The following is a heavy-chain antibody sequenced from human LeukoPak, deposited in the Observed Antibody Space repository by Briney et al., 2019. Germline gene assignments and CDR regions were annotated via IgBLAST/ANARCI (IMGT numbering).Heavy chain of an antibody. CDR2: ISGSGGST. CDR3: AKSGDSSGYYYFASFDY. V-gene: IGHV3-23*01. D-gene: IGHD3-22*01. CDR1: GFTFSSYA. Sequence: GGSLRLSCAASGFTFSSYAMSWVRPAPGKGLEWVSAISGSGGSTYYADSVKGRFTISRDNSKNTLYLQMNSLRAEGTAVYYCAKSGDSSGYYYFASFDYWGQGTLVTVSS. J-gene: IGHJ4*02.